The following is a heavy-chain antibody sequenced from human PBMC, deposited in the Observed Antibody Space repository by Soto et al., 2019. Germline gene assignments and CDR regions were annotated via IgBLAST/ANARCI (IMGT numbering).Heavy chain of an antibody. CDR2: IIPIFGTA. CDR3: ARDQAPYYYDSSGAGDDVFDI. CDR1: GGTFSSYA. J-gene: IGHJ3*02. V-gene: IGHV1-69*13. Sequence: GASVKVSCKASGGTFSSYAISWVRQAPGQWLEWMGGIIPIFGTANYAQKFQGRVTITADESTSTAYMELSSLRSEDTAVYYCARDQAPYYYDSSGAGDDVFDIWGQGTMVTVSS. D-gene: IGHD3-22*01.